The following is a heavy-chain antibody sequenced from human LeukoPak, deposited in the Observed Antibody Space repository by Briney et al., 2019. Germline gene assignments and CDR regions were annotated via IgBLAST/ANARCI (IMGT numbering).Heavy chain of an antibody. CDR1: GFTFSSYA. J-gene: IGHJ4*02. V-gene: IGHV3-20*01. CDR3: ARRHGSYGAYYFDY. D-gene: IGHD1-26*01. CDR2: INWNGGST. Sequence: PGGSLRLSCAASGFTFSSYAMSWVRQAPGKGLEWVSGINWNGGSTGYADSVKGRFTISRDNAKNSLYLQMNSLRAEDTALYHCARRHGSYGAYYFDYWGQGTLVTVSS.